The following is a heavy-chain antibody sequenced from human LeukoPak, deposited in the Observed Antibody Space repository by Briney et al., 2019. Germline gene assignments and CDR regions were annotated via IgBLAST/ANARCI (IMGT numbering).Heavy chain of an antibody. CDR2: ISSSGSTI. CDR1: GFTFSSYE. D-gene: IGHD3-10*02. CDR3: AELGITMIGGV. Sequence: QPGGSLRLSCAASGFTFSSYEMNWVRQAPGKGLEWVSYISSSGSTIYYADSVKGRFAISRDNAKNSLYLQMNSLRAEDTAVYYCAELGITMIGGVWGKGTTVTISS. V-gene: IGHV3-48*03. J-gene: IGHJ6*04.